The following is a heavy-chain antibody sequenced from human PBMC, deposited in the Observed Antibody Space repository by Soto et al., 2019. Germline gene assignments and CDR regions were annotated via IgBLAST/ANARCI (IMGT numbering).Heavy chain of an antibody. V-gene: IGHV3-23*01. CDR3: AREGQQLVPSGYLFDY. CDR1: GFTFSSYA. D-gene: IGHD6-13*01. J-gene: IGHJ4*02. Sequence: GGSLRLSCAASGFTFSSYAMSWVRQAPGKGLEWVSAISGSGGSIYYVDSVKGRFTISRDNAKNSLYLQMNSLRAEDTAVYYCAREGQQLVPSGYLFDYWGQGTLVTVSS. CDR2: ISGSGGSI.